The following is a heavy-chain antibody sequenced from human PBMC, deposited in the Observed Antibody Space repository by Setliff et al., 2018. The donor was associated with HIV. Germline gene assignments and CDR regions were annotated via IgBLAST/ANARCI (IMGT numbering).Heavy chain of an antibody. Sequence: PSETLSLTCAVSGGSISSSNWWSWVRQPPGKGLEWIGEIYHSGSTNYNPSLKSRVTISVDKSKNQFSLKLSSVTAADTAVYYCARLPRVTMGNYLYYFDYWGQGTLVTVSS. D-gene: IGHD4-4*01. CDR1: GGSISSSNW. J-gene: IGHJ4*02. CDR3: ARLPRVTMGNYLYYFDY. V-gene: IGHV4-4*02. CDR2: IYHSGST.